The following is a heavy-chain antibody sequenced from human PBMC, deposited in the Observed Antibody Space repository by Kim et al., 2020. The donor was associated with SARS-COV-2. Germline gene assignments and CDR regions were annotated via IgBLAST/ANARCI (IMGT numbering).Heavy chain of an antibody. CDR2: IYYSGST. D-gene: IGHD3-10*01. CDR3: ARTWFGDVERGWFDP. V-gene: IGHV4-39*07. CDR1: GGSISSSSYY. Sequence: SETLSLTCTVSGGSISSSSYYWGWIRQPPGKGLEWIGSIYYSGSTYYNPSLKSRVTISVDTSKNQFSLKLSSVTAADTAVYYCARTWFGDVERGWFDPWGQGTLVTVSS. J-gene: IGHJ5*02.